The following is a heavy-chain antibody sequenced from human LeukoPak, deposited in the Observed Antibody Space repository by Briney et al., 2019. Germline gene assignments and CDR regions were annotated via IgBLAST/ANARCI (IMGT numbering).Heavy chain of an antibody. J-gene: IGHJ5*02. CDR2: IYYSGST. CDR3: ARGGSTGTNLNWVDP. V-gene: IGHV4-59*01. D-gene: IGHD1-1*01. CDR1: GGSISSYY. Sequence: SETLSLTCTVSGGSISSYYWSWIRQPPGKGLEWIGYIYYSGSTNYNPSLKSRVTISVDTSKNQFSLKLSSVTAADTAVYYCARGGSTGTNLNWVDPWGQGALVTVSS.